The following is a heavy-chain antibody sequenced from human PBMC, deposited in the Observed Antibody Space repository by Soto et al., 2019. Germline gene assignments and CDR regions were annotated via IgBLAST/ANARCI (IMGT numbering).Heavy chain of an antibody. CDR2: ISRDGSNT. V-gene: IGHV3-74*01. D-gene: IGHD6-19*01. Sequence: EVHLVESGGVLVQPGGSLRLSCAASGFTFSTIWMHWARQAPGKGLVWVSRISRDGSNTNYADFVKGRFTISRDNAKNTLYLQMNSLTVEGTAIYSCARGPTGGYGFDSWGQGTRVNVSS. J-gene: IGHJ5*01. CDR3: ARGPTGGYGFDS. CDR1: GFTFSTIW.